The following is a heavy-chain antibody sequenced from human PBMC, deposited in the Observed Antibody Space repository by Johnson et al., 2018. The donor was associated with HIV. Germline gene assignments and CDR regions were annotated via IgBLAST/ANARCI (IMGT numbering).Heavy chain of an antibody. CDR2: ITDRSDTT. CDR1: GFDFSIYA. CDR3: TRFRSSNWFDAFDI. D-gene: IGHD6-13*01. V-gene: IGHV3-23*01. Sequence: VQLLESGGGLVQPGGSLRLSCAASGFDFSIYAMNWVRQAPGQGLEWVSGITDRSDTTYYADSVRGRFTISRDNSKNTLYLQMSSLRAEDTAVYYCTRFRSSNWFDAFDIWGQGTMVTVSA. J-gene: IGHJ3*02.